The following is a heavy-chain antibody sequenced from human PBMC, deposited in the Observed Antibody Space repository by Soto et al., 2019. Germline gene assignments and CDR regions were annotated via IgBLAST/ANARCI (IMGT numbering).Heavy chain of an antibody. J-gene: IGHJ4*02. Sequence: QVPLQESGPRLVRPSGTLSLTCTVSSGSISTANWWRWVRQPPGRGLEWIGEIYHSGSTNYNLSLKSGVTLSADTSKTQCSLRLSSVTAADTAMYYCARRGGGVVLTASTPFDYWGQGTLVTVSS. CDR1: SGSISTANW. D-gene: IGHD2-21*02. V-gene: IGHV4-4*02. CDR3: ARRGGGVVLTASTPFDY. CDR2: IYHSGST.